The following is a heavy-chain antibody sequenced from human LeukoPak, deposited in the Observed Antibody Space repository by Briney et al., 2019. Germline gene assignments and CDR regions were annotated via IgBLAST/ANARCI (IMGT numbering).Heavy chain of an antibody. J-gene: IGHJ5*02. Sequence: ASVKVSCKASGGTFSSYAISWVRQAPGQGLEWMGLINPSGGNTRYEQKFQGRVTISRDTSTSTVYMEISSLRFDDTAVYFCARGVLQFLEWSWFDPWGQGTLVSVSS. CDR1: GGTFSSYA. CDR2: INPSGGNT. CDR3: ARGVLQFLEWSWFDP. V-gene: IGHV1-46*01. D-gene: IGHD3-3*01.